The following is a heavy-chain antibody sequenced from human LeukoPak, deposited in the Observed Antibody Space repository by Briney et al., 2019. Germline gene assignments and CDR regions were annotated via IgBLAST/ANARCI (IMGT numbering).Heavy chain of an antibody. CDR1: GFTFSSHW. Sequence: GGSLRLSCVASGFTFSSHWMSWVRQAPGKGLEWVANIKQDGSEKYYVDSVKGRFTISRDNAKNSLYLQMNSLRTEDTAVYYCARDSHYDILTGYLSRWGQGTLVTVSS. CDR3: ARDSHYDILTGYLSR. J-gene: IGHJ4*02. CDR2: IKQDGSEK. D-gene: IGHD3-9*01. V-gene: IGHV3-7*01.